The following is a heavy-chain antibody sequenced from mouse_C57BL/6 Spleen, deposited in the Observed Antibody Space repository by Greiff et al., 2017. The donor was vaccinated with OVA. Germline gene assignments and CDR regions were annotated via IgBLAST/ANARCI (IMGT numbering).Heavy chain of an antibody. Sequence: EVKLVESGGGLVKPGGSLKLSCAASGFTFSSYAMYWVRQTPEKRLEWVATISDGGSYTYYPDNVKGRFTISRDNAKNNLYLQMSHLKSEDTAMYYCARDGGRQYFDYWGQGTTLTVSS. J-gene: IGHJ2*01. D-gene: IGHD6-1*01. CDR1: GFTFSSYA. CDR2: ISDGGSYT. V-gene: IGHV5-4*01. CDR3: ARDGGRQYFDY.